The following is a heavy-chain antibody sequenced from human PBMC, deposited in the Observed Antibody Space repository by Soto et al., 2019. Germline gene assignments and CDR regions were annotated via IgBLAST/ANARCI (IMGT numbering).Heavy chain of an antibody. Sequence: ESGGGVVQPGTSLRLSCTASGFSVSTYAMYWVRQAPGKGLEWVAIISYDGSNAQYADSVKGRFTVARDNSKNTLYLQMPSLKAEDTAVYYCARDGGGFGELLLNSYDAFDLWGQGKLVTVSS. D-gene: IGHD3-10*01. CDR2: ISYDGSNA. CDR1: GFSVSTYA. J-gene: IGHJ3*01. CDR3: ARDGGGFGELLLNSYDAFDL. V-gene: IGHV3-30*04.